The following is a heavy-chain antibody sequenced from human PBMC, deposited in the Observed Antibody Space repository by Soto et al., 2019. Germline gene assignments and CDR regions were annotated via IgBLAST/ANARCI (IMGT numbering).Heavy chain of an antibody. V-gene: IGHV3-30*18. CDR3: AKGRRYSFDAFDI. CDR2: ISYDGSEK. J-gene: IGHJ3*02. CDR1: GFTFNFFG. D-gene: IGHD5-12*01. Sequence: QEPLVESGGGVVQAGRSLRLSCAASGFTFNFFGMHWVRQAPGKGLEWVAVISYDGSEKYYADSVKGRFTMSRDNSKNMVYLEMSSLRPEDTSVYYCAKGRRYSFDAFDIWGHGTMVTVSS.